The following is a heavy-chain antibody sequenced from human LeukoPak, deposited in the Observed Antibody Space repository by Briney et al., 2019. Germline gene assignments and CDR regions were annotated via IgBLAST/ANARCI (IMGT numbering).Heavy chain of an antibody. CDR2: ITNTGNT. Sequence: SETLSLTCTVSGDSISNSAYYWVWIRQPPGKGLEWIGTITNTGNTYSNPSLKSRVTISIDTSRTQISLKLTSVTAADTAVFYCARKTPGTSVDVWGQGTPVAVSS. CDR1: GDSISNSAYY. J-gene: IGHJ6*02. V-gene: IGHV4-39*01. CDR3: ARKTPGTSVDV. D-gene: IGHD3-10*01.